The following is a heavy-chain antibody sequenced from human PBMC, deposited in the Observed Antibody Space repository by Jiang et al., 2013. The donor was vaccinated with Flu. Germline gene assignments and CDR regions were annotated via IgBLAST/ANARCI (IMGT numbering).Heavy chain of an antibody. Sequence: TLSLTCTVSVAPSAVVITTGVGSASPHGKGLEWIGYIYYSGSTYYNPSLKSRVTISVDTSKNQFSLKLSSVTAADTAVYYCARAPFDTYYYDSSGYYSAFDIWGQGTMVTVSS. J-gene: IGHJ3*02. CDR1: VAPSAVVITT. V-gene: IGHV4-30-4*01. CDR2: IYYSGST. CDR3: ARAPFDTYYYDSSGYYSAFDI. D-gene: IGHD3-22*01.